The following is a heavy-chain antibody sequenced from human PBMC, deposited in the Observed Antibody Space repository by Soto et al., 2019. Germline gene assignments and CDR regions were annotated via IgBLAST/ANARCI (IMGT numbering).Heavy chain of an antibody. D-gene: IGHD4-4*01. Sequence: PSETLSLTCAVSGGSISGSSYYWGWIRQPPGKGLEWIGSIYYSGSTYYNPSLKSRVTISVDTSKNQFSLKLSSVTAADTAVYYCARXFRDYSNPPYYYYGMDVWGQGTTVTVSS. CDR1: GGSISGSSYY. CDR3: ARXFRDYSNPPYYYYGMDV. CDR2: IYYSGST. J-gene: IGHJ6*02. V-gene: IGHV4-39*01.